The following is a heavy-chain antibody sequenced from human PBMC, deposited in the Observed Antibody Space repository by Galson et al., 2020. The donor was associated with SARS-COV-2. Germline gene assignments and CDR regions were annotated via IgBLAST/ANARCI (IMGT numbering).Heavy chain of an antibody. Sequence: ASVKVSCKASGGTFSSYAISWVRQAPGQGLEWMGGIIPIFGTANYAQKFQGRVTITTDESTSTAYMELSSLRSEDTAVYYCARGPRDCSSTSCYSHYYYYYYMDVWGKGTTVTVSS. CDR2: IIPIFGTA. J-gene: IGHJ6*03. CDR1: GGTFSSYA. D-gene: IGHD2-2*02. V-gene: IGHV1-69*05. CDR3: ARGPRDCSSTSCYSHYYYYYYMDV.